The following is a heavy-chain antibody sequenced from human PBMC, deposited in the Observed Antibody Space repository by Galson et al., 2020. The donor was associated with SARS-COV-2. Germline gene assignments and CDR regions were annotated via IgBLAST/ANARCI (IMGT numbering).Heavy chain of an antibody. CDR2: TSGSGGST. CDR1: GFTFSSYA. V-gene: IGHV3-23*01. Sequence: GESLKISCAASGFTFSSYAMSWVRQAPGKGLEWVSATSGSGGSTYYADSVKGRFTISRDNSKNTLYLQLNSLRAEDTAIYYCAKDLTCTSIKCPGPFDYWGQGALVTVSS. D-gene: IGHD2-2*01. J-gene: IGHJ4*02. CDR3: AKDLTCTSIKCPGPFDY.